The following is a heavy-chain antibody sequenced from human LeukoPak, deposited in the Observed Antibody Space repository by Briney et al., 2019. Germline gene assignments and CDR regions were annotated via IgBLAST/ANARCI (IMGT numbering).Heavy chain of an antibody. CDR3: ARGHYDLNL. CDR1: GDSISSSSYY. V-gene: IGHV4-61*05. D-gene: IGHD3/OR15-3a*01. Sequence: KPSETLSLTCTVSGDSISSSSYYWTWIRQPPGKGLEWIGFIFSSGSTNYNPSLKSRLTISLDTSNNQFSLKLTSVTAADTAVYYCARGHYDLNLWGQGTLVTVSS. CDR2: IFSSGST. J-gene: IGHJ5*02.